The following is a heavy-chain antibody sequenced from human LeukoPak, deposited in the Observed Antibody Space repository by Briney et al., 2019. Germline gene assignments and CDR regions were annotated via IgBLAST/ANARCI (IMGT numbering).Heavy chain of an antibody. V-gene: IGHV3-48*01. CDR3: ARDRSGEQWLGIDY. Sequence: GGSLRLSCAASGFTFSSYSMNWVRQAPGKGREWVSYISSSSSTIYYADSVKGRFTISRDNAKNSLYLQMNSLRAEDTAVYYCARDRSGEQWLGIDYWGQGTLVTVSS. J-gene: IGHJ4*02. D-gene: IGHD6-19*01. CDR1: GFTFSSYS. CDR2: ISSSSSTI.